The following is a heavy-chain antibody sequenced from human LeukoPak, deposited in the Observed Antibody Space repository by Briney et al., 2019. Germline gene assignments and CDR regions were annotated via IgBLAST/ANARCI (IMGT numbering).Heavy chain of an antibody. J-gene: IGHJ4*02. CDR1: GYSFTRYW. D-gene: IGHD1-26*01. CDR3: ARHVERELPNYATIDY. CDR2: IYPGDSDT. V-gene: IGHV5-51*01. Sequence: GESLKISCKGCGYSFTRYWIGWVRQMPGKGLEWMGIIYPGDSDTRYSPSFQGQVTISADKSISTAYLQWSSLKASDTAMYYYARHVERELPNYATIDYWGQGTLVTVSS.